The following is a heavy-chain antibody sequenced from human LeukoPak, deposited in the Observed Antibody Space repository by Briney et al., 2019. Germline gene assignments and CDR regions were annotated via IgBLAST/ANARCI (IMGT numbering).Heavy chain of an antibody. CDR1: GFAFSSYS. J-gene: IGHJ4*02. Sequence: PGGSLRLSCAASGFAFSSYSMNWVRQAPGKGLEWVSYISSSGSTIYYADSVKGRFTISRDNAKNSLYLQMNSLRAEDTAVYYCARAPMITFGGVIVNYYFDYWGQGTLVTVSS. CDR2: ISSSGSTI. CDR3: ARAPMITFGGVIVNYYFDY. D-gene: IGHD3-16*02. V-gene: IGHV3-48*04.